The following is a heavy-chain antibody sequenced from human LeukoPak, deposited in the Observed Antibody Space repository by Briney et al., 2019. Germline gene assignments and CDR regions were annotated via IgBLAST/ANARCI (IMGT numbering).Heavy chain of an antibody. CDR1: GFTFSSYE. J-gene: IGHJ4*02. V-gene: IGHV3-48*03. CDR2: ICNCGSRI. CDR3: ASKGVRGLLDSCC. Sequence: GGSLRLSCAASGFTFSSYEMHWVRQAPGKGLEWVSFICNCGSRIYYADSVKGRFTNSRDNAKNSLYLQMNSLRAEDTAVYYCASKGVRGLLDSCCGGQGTLVSV. D-gene: IGHD1-1*01.